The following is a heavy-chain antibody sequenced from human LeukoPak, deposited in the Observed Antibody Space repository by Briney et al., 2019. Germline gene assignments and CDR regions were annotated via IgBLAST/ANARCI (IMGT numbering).Heavy chain of an antibody. D-gene: IGHD3-22*01. CDR3: ARQTYYYDSSGYYLAQFDY. Sequence: SETLTLPCTVSGGSISSYYWSWIRQPPGKGLEWIGYIYYSGTTNYNPSLKSRVTISVDTSKNQFSLKLSSVTAADTAVYYCARQTYYYDSSGYYLAQFDYWGRGTRVTVSS. CDR2: IYYSGTT. CDR1: GGSISSYY. J-gene: IGHJ4*02. V-gene: IGHV4-59*08.